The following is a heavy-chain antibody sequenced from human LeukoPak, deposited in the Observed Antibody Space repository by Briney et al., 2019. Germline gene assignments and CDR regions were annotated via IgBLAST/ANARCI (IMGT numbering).Heavy chain of an antibody. CDR1: GGSFSSYA. Sequence: ASVKVSCKASGGSFSSYAISWVRQAPGQGLEWMGGIIPIFGTANYAQKFQGRVTITADKSTSTAYMELGRLTSDDTAVYYCARVKQLVPNWFDPWGQGTLVTVSS. CDR3: ARVKQLVPNWFDP. CDR2: IIPIFGTA. D-gene: IGHD6-6*01. V-gene: IGHV1-69*06. J-gene: IGHJ5*02.